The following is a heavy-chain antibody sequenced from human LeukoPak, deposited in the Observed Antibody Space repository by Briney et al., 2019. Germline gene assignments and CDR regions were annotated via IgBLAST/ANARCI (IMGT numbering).Heavy chain of an antibody. CDR2: ISAYNGNT. CDR1: GYTFTSYG. Sequence: ASVKVSCKASGYTFTSYGISWVRQAPGQGLEWMGWISAYNGNTNYAQKLQGRVTMTTDTSTSTAYMELRSLRSDDTGVYYCARDGADSSSWYWGRMYYYYYMDVWGKGTTVTVSS. D-gene: IGHD6-13*01. J-gene: IGHJ6*03. CDR3: ARDGADSSSWYWGRMYYYYYMDV. V-gene: IGHV1-18*01.